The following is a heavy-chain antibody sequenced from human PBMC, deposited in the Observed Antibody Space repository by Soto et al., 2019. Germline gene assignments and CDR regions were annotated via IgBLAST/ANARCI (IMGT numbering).Heavy chain of an antibody. CDR2: INHSGST. J-gene: IGHJ4*02. V-gene: IGHV4-34*01. CDR1: GGSFSGYY. CDR3: ARDKIPGLFDY. D-gene: IGHD2-21*01. Sequence: QVQLQQWGAGLLKPSETLSLTCAVYGGSFSGYYWTWIRQPPRTGLEWIGEINHSGSTNYNPSLKSRVTISVDTSKKQFPLKLTSVTAADTGVYYCARDKIPGLFDYWGQGTLVTVSS.